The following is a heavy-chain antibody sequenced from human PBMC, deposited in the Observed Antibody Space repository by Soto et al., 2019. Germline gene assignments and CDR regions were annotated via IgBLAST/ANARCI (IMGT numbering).Heavy chain of an antibody. CDR2: IPSRGRP. CDR3: ARDTYRGYDFAL. V-gene: IGHV4-30-4*01. CDR1: GASIAGGSYY. J-gene: IGHJ5*02. D-gene: IGHD5-12*01. Sequence: QVQLRESGPGLVKPSQTLLLTCSVSGASIAGGSYYWSWLRQPPVKGLEWIGYIPSRGRPFYHPSLASRSTFSSDTSKNQLSLHLTSVTAAYTDVYYCARDTYRGYDFALCGQVTLVTVAS.